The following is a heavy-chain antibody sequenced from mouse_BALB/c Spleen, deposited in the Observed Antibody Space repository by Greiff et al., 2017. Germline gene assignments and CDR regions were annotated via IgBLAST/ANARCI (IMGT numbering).Heavy chain of an antibody. V-gene: IGHV1-87*01. CDR1: GYTFTSYW. Sequence: QVQLKESGAELARPGASVKLSCKASGYTFTSYWMQWVKQRPGQGLEWIGAIYPGDGDTRYTQKFKGKATLTADKSSSTAYMQLSSLASEDSAVYYCARSAYYYGSSYGELYYWGQGTTLTVSS. J-gene: IGHJ2*01. CDR2: IYPGDGDT. CDR3: ARSAYYYGSSYGELYY. D-gene: IGHD1-1*01.